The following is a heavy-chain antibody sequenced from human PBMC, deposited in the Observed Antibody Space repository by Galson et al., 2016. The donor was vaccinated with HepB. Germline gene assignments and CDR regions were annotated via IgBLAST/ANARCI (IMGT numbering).Heavy chain of an antibody. CDR3: ARHRGWYGEGFFGD. J-gene: IGHJ4*02. CDR2: IYSGGST. V-gene: IGHV3-66*04. CDR1: GFTVSSNY. Sequence: SLRLSCAASGFTVSSNYMSWVRQAPGKGLEWVSVIYSGGSTYYADSVKGRFTFSRDNSKNTLYLQMNYLRDEDTDVYYCARHRGWYGEGFFGDWGQGTLVTVSS. D-gene: IGHD6-19*01.